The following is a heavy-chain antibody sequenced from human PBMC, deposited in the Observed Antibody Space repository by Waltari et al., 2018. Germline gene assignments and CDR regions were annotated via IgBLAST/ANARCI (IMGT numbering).Heavy chain of an antibody. V-gene: IGHV4-61*09. CDR1: GGSLSSGSYY. Sequence: QVQLQESGPGLVKPSQTLSLTCTVSGGSLSSGSYYWSWIRQPAGKGLEWIGYIYTSGSTNYNPSLKSRVTISVDTSKNQFSLKLSSVTAADTAVYYCAGTPVWFRELFVDYWGQGTLVTVSS. CDR2: IYTSGST. D-gene: IGHD3-10*01. J-gene: IGHJ4*02. CDR3: AGTPVWFRELFVDY.